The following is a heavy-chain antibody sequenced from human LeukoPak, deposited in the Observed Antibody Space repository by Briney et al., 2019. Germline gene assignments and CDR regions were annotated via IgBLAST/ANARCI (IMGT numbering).Heavy chain of an antibody. CDR2: ISNDGSNK. Sequence: GRSLRLSCAASGFTFSSYAMHWVRQAPGKGLEWVAVISNDGSNKYFADSVKGRFTISRDKSKNTLYLQMNSLRAEDTAVYYCARGYRVKGQQLGFDYWGQGTLVTVSS. CDR3: ARGYRVKGQQLGFDY. J-gene: IGHJ4*02. D-gene: IGHD6-13*01. V-gene: IGHV3-30-3*01. CDR1: GFTFSSYA.